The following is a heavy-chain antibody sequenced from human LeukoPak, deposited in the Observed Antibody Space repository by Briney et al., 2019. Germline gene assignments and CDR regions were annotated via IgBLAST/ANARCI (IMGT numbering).Heavy chain of an antibody. Sequence: SETPSLTCTVSGGSISSYYWSWIRQPPGKGLEWIGYIYYSGSTNYNPSLKSRVTISVDTSKNQFSLKLSSVTAADTAVYYCARERARAFDIWGQGTMVTVSS. CDR1: GGSISSYY. CDR2: IYYSGST. J-gene: IGHJ3*02. V-gene: IGHV4-59*01. CDR3: ARERARAFDI.